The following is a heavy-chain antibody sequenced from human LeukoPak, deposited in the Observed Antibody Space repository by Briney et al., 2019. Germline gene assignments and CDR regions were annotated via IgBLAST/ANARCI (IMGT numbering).Heavy chain of an antibody. J-gene: IGHJ5*02. Sequence: GGSLRLSCAASGFTFSSSAMNWVRQAPGKGLEWVSSISSSGSYIYYADSVKGRFTISRDNAKNSLYLQMNSLRTEDTAVYFCARDPRYFDWLLNNNWFDPWGQGTPVTVSS. V-gene: IGHV3-21*01. D-gene: IGHD3-9*01. CDR3: ARDPRYFDWLLNNNWFDP. CDR2: ISSSGSYI. CDR1: GFTFSSSA.